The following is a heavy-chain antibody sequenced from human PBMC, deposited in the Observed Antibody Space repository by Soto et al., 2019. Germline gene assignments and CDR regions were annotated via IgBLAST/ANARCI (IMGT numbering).Heavy chain of an antibody. CDR1: GGSFSCYY. CDR3: ARWCIEAAGTFGYYYYGMDV. V-gene: IGHV4-34*01. Sequence: SETLSLTCAVYGGSFSCYYWSWIRQPPGKGLEWIGEINHSGSTNYNPSLKSRVTISVDTSKNQFSLKLSSVTAADTAVYYCARWCIEAAGTFGYYYYGMDVWGQGTTVTVSS. D-gene: IGHD6-13*01. CDR2: INHSGST. J-gene: IGHJ6*02.